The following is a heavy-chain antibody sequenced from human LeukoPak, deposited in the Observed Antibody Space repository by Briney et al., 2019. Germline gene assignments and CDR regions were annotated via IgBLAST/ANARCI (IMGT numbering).Heavy chain of an antibody. V-gene: IGHV3-48*03. Sequence: GGSLRLSCSASGFTFSSYEMNWVRQAPGKGLEWISYITGSGDTIYYADSVKGRFTISRDNAKNSLYLQMNSLRAEDTAVYYCARDGRWPAWGQGTLVTVSS. D-gene: IGHD4-23*01. J-gene: IGHJ5*02. CDR2: ITGSGDTI. CDR3: ARDGRWPA. CDR1: GFTFSSYE.